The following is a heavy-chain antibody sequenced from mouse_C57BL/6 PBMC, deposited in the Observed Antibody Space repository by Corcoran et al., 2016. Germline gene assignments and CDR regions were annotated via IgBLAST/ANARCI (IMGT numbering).Heavy chain of an antibody. V-gene: IGHV1-66*01. CDR1: GYSFTSYY. CDR3: ARDGSYDGYPFYAMDY. Sequence: QVQLQQSGPELVKPGASGKISCKASGYSFTSYYIQWVKQRPGPGLDWIGWIYPGSGNTKYNEKFKGKATLTADTSSSTAYMQLSSLTSEDSAVYYCARDGSYDGYPFYAMDYWGQGTSVTVSS. D-gene: IGHD2-3*01. CDR2: IYPGSGNT. J-gene: IGHJ4*01.